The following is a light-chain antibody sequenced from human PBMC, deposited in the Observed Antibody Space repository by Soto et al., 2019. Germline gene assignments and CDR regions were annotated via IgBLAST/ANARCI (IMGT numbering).Light chain of an antibody. CDR2: DAS. J-gene: IGKJ1*01. CDR3: QQYNSYWT. V-gene: IGKV1-5*01. CDR1: QSISSW. Sequence: DIQTTQSPSTLSASVGDRVTITCRASQSISSWLAWYQQKPGKAPKLLIYDASSLESGVPSRFSGSGSGTEFTLTISSLQPDDFATYYCQQYNSYWTFGQWTKVEIK.